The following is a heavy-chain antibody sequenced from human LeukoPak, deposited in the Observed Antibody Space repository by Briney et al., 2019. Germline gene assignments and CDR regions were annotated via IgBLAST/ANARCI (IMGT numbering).Heavy chain of an antibody. D-gene: IGHD3-22*01. Sequence: GGSLRLSCATSGFTFSTYAMTWVRQAPGKGLEWVSGISGSGGSTYYADSVKGRFTISRDNSKNTLYVQMNNLRAEDTAVYYGAKRSYYDSSGYYFDYWGQGTLVTVSS. CDR3: AKRSYYDSSGYYFDY. CDR1: GFTFSTYA. V-gene: IGHV3-23*01. J-gene: IGHJ4*02. CDR2: ISGSGGST.